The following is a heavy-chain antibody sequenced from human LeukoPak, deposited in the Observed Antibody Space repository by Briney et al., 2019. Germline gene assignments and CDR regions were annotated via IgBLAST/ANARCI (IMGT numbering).Heavy chain of an antibody. V-gene: IGHV4-38-2*02. J-gene: IGHJ3*02. CDR1: GYSISSGYY. Sequence: SETLSLTCTVSGYSISSGYYWGWIRQPPGKGLEWIGSIYHSGSTYYNPSLKSRVTISVDTSKNQFSLKLSSVTAADMAVYYCARDMRGTEDAFDIWGQGTMVTVSS. D-gene: IGHD3-16*01. CDR2: IYHSGST. CDR3: ARDMRGTEDAFDI.